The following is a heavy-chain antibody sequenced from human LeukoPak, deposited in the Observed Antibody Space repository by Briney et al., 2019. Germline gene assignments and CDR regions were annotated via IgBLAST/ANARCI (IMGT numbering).Heavy chain of an antibody. Sequence: SETLSLTCTVSGGSISSSSYYWGWIRQPPGKGLEWIGSIYYSGSTYYNPSLKSRVTISVDTSKNQFSLKLSSVTAADTAVYYCARVGTYFDPWGQGTMVTVSS. D-gene: IGHD2-21*02. CDR1: GGSISSSSYY. CDR3: ARVGTYFDP. V-gene: IGHV4-39*07. CDR2: IYYSGST. J-gene: IGHJ5*02.